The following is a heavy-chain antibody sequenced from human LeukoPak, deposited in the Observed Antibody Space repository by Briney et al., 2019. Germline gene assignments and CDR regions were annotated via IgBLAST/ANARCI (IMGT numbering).Heavy chain of an antibody. V-gene: IGHV3-7*01. CDR1: GFTFSNYW. J-gene: IGHJ4*02. CDR2: IKQDESEK. CDR3: ARAARQSDF. D-gene: IGHD6-6*01. Sequence: GGSLRPSCAASGFTFSNYWMTWVRQAPGKGLEWVANIKQDESEKYYVDSVKGRFTISRDNAKNSLYLQMNSLRVEDTAVYYCARAARQSDFWGQGTLVTVSS.